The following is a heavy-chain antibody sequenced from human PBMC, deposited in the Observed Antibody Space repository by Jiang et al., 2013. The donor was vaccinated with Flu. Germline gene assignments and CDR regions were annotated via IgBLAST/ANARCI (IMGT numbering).Heavy chain of an antibody. Sequence: KPTQTLTLTCTFSGFSLSTSGMCVSWIRQPPGKALEWLARIDWDDDKYYSTSLKTRLTISKDTSKNQVVLTMTNMDPVDTATYYCARITDYYDTRYFDYWGQGTLVTVSS. V-gene: IGHV2-70*11. CDR3: ARITDYYDTRYFDY. CDR1: GFSLSTSGMC. D-gene: IGHD3-22*01. CDR2: IDWDDDK. J-gene: IGHJ4*02.